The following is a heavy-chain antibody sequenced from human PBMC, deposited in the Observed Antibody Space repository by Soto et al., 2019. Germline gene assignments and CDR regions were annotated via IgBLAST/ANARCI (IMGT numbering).Heavy chain of an antibody. D-gene: IGHD1-26*01. CDR3: AREMGATNDY. CDR1: GGSFSNYA. J-gene: IGHJ4*02. CDR2: IVPFVGIT. Sequence: QVQLVQSGAEVKKPGSSVKVSCKASGGSFSNYALNWVRQAPGQGLEWMGRIVPFVGITKYAQKFQGRVTITADNSTSTAYMELSSLRSEDTAVYYCAREMGATNDYWGQGTLVTVSS. V-gene: IGHV1-69*04.